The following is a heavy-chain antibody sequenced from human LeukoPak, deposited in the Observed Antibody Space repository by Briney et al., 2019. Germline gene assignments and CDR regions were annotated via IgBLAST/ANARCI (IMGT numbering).Heavy chain of an antibody. V-gene: IGHV4-61*02. Sequence: PSQTLSLTCTVSGGSISSGSYYWRWLRQPAGKGLEWLGRIYTSGSTNYNPSLNSLVTISVDTSKNQFSLKLSSVTAADTAVYYCARGGREFDYWGQGTLVTVSS. J-gene: IGHJ4*02. CDR1: GGSISSGSYY. D-gene: IGHD3-16*01. CDR2: IYTSGST. CDR3: ARGGREFDY.